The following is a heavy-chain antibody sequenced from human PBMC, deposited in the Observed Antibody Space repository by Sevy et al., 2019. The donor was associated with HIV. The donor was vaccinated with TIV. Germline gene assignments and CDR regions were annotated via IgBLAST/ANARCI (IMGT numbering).Heavy chain of an antibody. CDR1: GFTFCNYA. CDR2: IKQDMSEK. CDR3: ARAQQVTMLVVIGGLYFDF. D-gene: IGHD3-22*01. J-gene: IGHJ4*02. Sequence: GGSLRLSCAASGFTFCNYAMTWVRQAPGKGLEWVANIKQDMSEKYYADSVKGRFTISRDNARNSLYLQMESLRAEDTAVYYCARAQQVTMLVVIGGLYFDFWGQGTLVTVSS. V-gene: IGHV3-7*01.